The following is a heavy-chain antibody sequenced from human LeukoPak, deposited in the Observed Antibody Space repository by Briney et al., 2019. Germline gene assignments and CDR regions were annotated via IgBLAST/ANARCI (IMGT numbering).Heavy chain of an antibody. CDR1: GGSISSSSYY. Sequence: PSETLSLTCTVSGGSISSSSYYWGWIRQPPGKGLEWIGSIYYSGSTYYNPSLKSRVTISVDTSKNQFPLKLSSVTAADTAVYYCARHGPLWFGELLSYFDYWGQGTLVTVSS. J-gene: IGHJ4*02. CDR2: IYYSGST. CDR3: ARHGPLWFGELLSYFDY. D-gene: IGHD3-10*01. V-gene: IGHV4-39*01.